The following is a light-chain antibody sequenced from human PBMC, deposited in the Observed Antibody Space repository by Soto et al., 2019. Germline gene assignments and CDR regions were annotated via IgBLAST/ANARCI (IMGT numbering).Light chain of an antibody. J-gene: IGKJ4*01. CDR3: QQYYSTPLA. V-gene: IGKV4-1*01. CDR2: WAS. CDR1: QSVLYSSDNKNY. Sequence: DIVMTQSPDSLAVSLGERATINCKSSQSVLYSSDNKNYLAWYQHKPGQPPKLLLYWASTRESGVPDRFSGSGSATDFTLTISSLQAEDVAVYYCQQYYSTPLAFGGGTKVEIK.